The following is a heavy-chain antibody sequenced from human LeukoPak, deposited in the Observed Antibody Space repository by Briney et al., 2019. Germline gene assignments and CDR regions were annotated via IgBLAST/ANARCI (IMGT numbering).Heavy chain of an antibody. CDR3: ARDLVTYDY. D-gene: IGHD1-26*01. Sequence: ASVKVSCTPSGYIFTDYYMYWVRQAPGQGLEWMGWINRNTGGTNYAQKFQGRVTMTRDTSISTAYMELSRLRSDDTAVYYCARDLVTYDYWGQGTLVTVSS. V-gene: IGHV1-2*02. CDR2: INRNTGGT. J-gene: IGHJ4*02. CDR1: GYIFTDYY.